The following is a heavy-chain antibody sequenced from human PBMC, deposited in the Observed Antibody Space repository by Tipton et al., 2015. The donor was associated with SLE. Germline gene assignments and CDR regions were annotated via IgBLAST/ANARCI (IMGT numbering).Heavy chain of an antibody. V-gene: IGHV3-49*03. D-gene: IGHD5-12*01. CDR3: ARSLNIVAAVFDI. Sequence: RSLRLSCTDSEFTFGEFGMSWFRQAPGKGLEWVGFTRSNAHGGTTQYAASVSGRFSISRDDSKSILYLQMNSLKNEDTAVYYCARSLNIVAAVFDIWGQGTMVTVSS. CDR2: TRSNAHGGTT. J-gene: IGHJ3*02. CDR1: EFTFGEFG.